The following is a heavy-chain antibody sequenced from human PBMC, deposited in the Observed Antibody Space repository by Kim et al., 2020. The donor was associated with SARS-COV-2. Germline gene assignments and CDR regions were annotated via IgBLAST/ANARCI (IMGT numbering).Heavy chain of an antibody. D-gene: IGHD3-3*01. Sequence: GGSLRLSCAASGFTFSSYAMSWVRQAPGKGLEWVSAISGSGGSTYYADSVKGRFTISRDNSKNTLYLQMNSLRAEDTAVYYCAKDGETPSAETYYDFWSGYYFDYWGQGTLVTVSS. CDR1: GFTFSSYA. CDR3: AKDGETPSAETYYDFWSGYYFDY. V-gene: IGHV3-23*01. CDR2: ISGSGGST. J-gene: IGHJ4*02.